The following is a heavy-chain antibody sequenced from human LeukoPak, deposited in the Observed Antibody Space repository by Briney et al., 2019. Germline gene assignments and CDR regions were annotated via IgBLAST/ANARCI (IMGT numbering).Heavy chain of an antibody. Sequence: TLSLTCAVSGGSISSGGYPWSWIRQPPGKGLEWIGYIYHSGSTYYNPSLKSRVTISVDRSKNQFSLKLSSVTAADTAVYYCAREGYSYGYSWFDPWGQGTLVTVSS. D-gene: IGHD5-18*01. J-gene: IGHJ5*02. CDR2: IYHSGST. CDR3: AREGYSYGYSWFDP. CDR1: GGSISSGGYP. V-gene: IGHV4-30-2*01.